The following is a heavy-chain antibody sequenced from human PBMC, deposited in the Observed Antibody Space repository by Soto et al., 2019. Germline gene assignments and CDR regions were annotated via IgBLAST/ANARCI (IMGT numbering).Heavy chain of an antibody. V-gene: IGHV4-61*01. D-gene: IGHD3-16*01. Sequence: PSGTLSLTCTVSGASVSSGSYHWSWIRQPPGEGLEWIGYIHHTGSTNYNPSLKSRVSISVDTSTNQFSLRLSSMTAADTAVYFCARVRGDYHNWFDPWGQGTRVTVS. CDR1: GASVSSGSYH. CDR2: IHHTGST. J-gene: IGHJ5*02. CDR3: ARVRGDYHNWFDP.